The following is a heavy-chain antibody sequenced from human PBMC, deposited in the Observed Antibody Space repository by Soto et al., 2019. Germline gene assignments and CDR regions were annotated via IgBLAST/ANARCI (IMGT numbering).Heavy chain of an antibody. D-gene: IGHD3-3*01. Sequence: PSETLSLTCAVYGGSFSGYYWTWIRQPPGTGLEWIGEINHSGSTNYNPSLKSRVTISVDTSKNQFSLKLSSVTAADTAVYYCARLAGDTNYDFWSGYYDRMDVWGQGTTVTVSS. CDR1: GGSFSGYY. CDR3: ARLAGDTNYDFWSGYYDRMDV. J-gene: IGHJ6*02. V-gene: IGHV4-34*01. CDR2: INHSGST.